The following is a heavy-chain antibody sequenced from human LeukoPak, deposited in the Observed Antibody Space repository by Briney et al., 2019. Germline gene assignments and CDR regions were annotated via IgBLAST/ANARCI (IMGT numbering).Heavy chain of an antibody. CDR2: ISSSSSTI. CDR3: AGAGDYDFWSGYLY. V-gene: IGHV3-48*01. J-gene: IGHJ4*02. D-gene: IGHD3-3*01. Sequence: GGSLRLSCAASRFTFSSYSMNWVRQAPGKGLEWVSYISSSSSTIYYADSVKGRFTISRDNAKNSLYLQMNSLRAEDTAVYYCAGAGDYDFWSGYLYWGQGTLVTVSS. CDR1: RFTFSSYS.